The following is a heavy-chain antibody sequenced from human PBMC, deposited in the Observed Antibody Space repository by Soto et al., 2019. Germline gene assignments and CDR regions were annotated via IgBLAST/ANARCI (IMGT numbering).Heavy chain of an antibody. CDR1: GYTLTELS. Sequence: ASVKVSCKVSGYTLTELSMHWVRQAPGKGLEWMGGFDPEDGETIYAQKFQGRVTMTGDTSAGTAYMELSSLRSEDTAVYYCANLRAVEGDAFDIWGQGTMVTVSS. CDR3: ANLRAVEGDAFDI. J-gene: IGHJ3*02. V-gene: IGHV1-24*01. CDR2: FDPEDGET. D-gene: IGHD4-17*01.